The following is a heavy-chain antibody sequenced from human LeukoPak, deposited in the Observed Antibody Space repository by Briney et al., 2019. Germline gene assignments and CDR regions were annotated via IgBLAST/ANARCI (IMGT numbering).Heavy chain of an antibody. V-gene: IGHV4-38-2*02. J-gene: IGHJ5*02. CDR2: IYHSGST. D-gene: IGHD1-26*01. Sequence: SETLSLTCTVSGYSISSGYYWGWIRQPPGKGLEWIGSIYHSGSTNYNPSLKSRVTISVDTSKNQFSLKLSSVTAADTAVYYCARAFGSGSYYRFDPWGQGTLVTVSS. CDR1: GYSISSGYY. CDR3: ARAFGSGSYYRFDP.